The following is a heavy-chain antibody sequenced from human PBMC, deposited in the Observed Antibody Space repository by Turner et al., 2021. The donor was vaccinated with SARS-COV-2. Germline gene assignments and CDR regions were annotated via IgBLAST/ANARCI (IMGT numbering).Heavy chain of an antibody. CDR2: ISYDGINK. V-gene: IGHV3-30-3*01. CDR3: ARTDGYNSPFDY. J-gene: IGHJ4*02. D-gene: IGHD1-1*01. CDR1: GFIFSSYA. Sequence: QVQPVESGGGVVQPGRSLRLSCAASGFIFSSYAIYWVRQAPGKGLEWVAVISYDGINKYYADSVKGRFTISRDNSKNTLYLQMNSLRAEDTAVYYCARTDGYNSPFDYWGQGTLVTVSS.